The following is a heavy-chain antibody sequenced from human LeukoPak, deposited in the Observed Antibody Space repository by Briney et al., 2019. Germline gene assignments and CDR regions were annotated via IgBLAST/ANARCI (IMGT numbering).Heavy chain of an antibody. D-gene: IGHD3-22*01. V-gene: IGHV3-30-3*01. CDR1: GFTFSSYA. J-gene: IGHJ6*02. Sequence: GGSLRFSCAASGFTFSSYAMHWVRQAPGKGLEWVAVISYDGSNKYYADSVKGRFTISRDNSKNTLYLQMNSLRAEDTAVYYCARDPSLYYYDSSNYYGMDVWGQGTTVTVSS. CDR3: ARDPSLYYYDSSNYYGMDV. CDR2: ISYDGSNK.